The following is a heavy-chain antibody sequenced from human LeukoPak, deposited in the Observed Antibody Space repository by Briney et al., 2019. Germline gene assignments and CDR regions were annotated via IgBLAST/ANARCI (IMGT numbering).Heavy chain of an antibody. J-gene: IGHJ4*02. V-gene: IGHV4-61*02. D-gene: IGHD4-17*01. CDR3: AREPGDDYGDYVDY. Sequence: SETLSLTCTVSGDSISSGSYYWSWIRQPAGKGLEWIGRIYTSGSTNYNPSLKSRVTISVNKSKNQFSLKLSSVTAADTAVYYCAREPGDDYGDYVDYWGQGTLVTVSS. CDR2: IYTSGST. CDR1: GDSISSGSYY.